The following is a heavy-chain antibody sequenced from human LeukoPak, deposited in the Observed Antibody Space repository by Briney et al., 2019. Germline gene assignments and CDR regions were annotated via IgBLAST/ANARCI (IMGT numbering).Heavy chain of an antibody. CDR2: IKEDGSEK. Sequence: PGGSLRLSCTASRFTFSSYWMTWVRQAPGKGLEWVANIKEDGSEKYYVDSVKGRFTISRDNAKNSLYLQMNSLRAEDTAVYYCARDYNILAGYHHYFDYWGQGTLVTVSS. D-gene: IGHD3-9*01. J-gene: IGHJ4*02. V-gene: IGHV3-7*01. CDR1: RFTFSSYW. CDR3: ARDYNILAGYHHYFDY.